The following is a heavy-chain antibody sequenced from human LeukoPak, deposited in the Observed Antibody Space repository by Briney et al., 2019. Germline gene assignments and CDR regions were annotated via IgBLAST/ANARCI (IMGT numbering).Heavy chain of an antibody. CDR2: ISYSGGT. D-gene: IGHD3-10*01. CDR3: ARAPERWYSYGSYTYHYMDV. Sequence: PESLSLTCGLSVGSISSYYWNWIRQRPEKGLEWIGSISYSGGTNYNHSLESRVTISVDTSKNQISLKPSFVTAADPAIYYCARAPERWYSYGSYTYHYMDVWGRGTTVTVSS. CDR1: VGSISSYY. J-gene: IGHJ6*03. V-gene: IGHV4-59*01.